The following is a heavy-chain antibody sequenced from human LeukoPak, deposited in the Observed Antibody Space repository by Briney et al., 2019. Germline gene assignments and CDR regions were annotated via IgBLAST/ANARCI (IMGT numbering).Heavy chain of an antibody. J-gene: IGHJ4*02. V-gene: IGHV4-30-2*01. CDR3: ARGHGSDHYDSSGPSPYFDY. CDR2: IYHSGST. CDR1: GGSISSGGYS. D-gene: IGHD3-22*01. Sequence: PSETLSLTCAVSGGSISSGGYSWSWIRQPPGKGLEWIGYIYHSGSTYYNPSLKSRVTISVDRSKNQFSLKLSSVTAADTAVYYCARGHGSDHYDSSGPSPYFDYWGQGTLVTVSS.